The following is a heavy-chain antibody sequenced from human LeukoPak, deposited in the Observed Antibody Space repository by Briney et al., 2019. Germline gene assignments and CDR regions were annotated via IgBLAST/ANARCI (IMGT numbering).Heavy chain of an antibody. CDR3: ARDPGFLTGYPLSLGMDV. CDR2: IYYSGST. Sequence: PSETLSLTCTVSGGSISSYYWSWLRQPPGKGLEWIGYIYYSGSTNYNPSLKSRVTISVDTSKNQFSLKLSSVTAADTAVYYCARDPGFLTGYPLSLGMDVWGKGTTVTVSS. CDR1: GGSISSYY. V-gene: IGHV4-59*01. D-gene: IGHD3-9*01. J-gene: IGHJ6*04.